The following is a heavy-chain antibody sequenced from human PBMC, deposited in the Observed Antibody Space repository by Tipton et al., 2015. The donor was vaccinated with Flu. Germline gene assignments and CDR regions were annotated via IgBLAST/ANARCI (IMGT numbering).Heavy chain of an antibody. CDR1: GGTFSSYA. CDR2: IIPIFGTA. Sequence: QLVQSGAEVKKPGSSVKVSCKASGGTFSSYAISWVRQAPGQGLEWMGGIIPIFGTANYAQKFQGRVTITADKSTSTAYMELSSPRSEDTAVYYCAREGVQGIQLHYFDYWGQGTLVTVSS. CDR3: AREGVQGIQLHYFDY. V-gene: IGHV1-69*06. D-gene: IGHD5-18*01. J-gene: IGHJ4*02.